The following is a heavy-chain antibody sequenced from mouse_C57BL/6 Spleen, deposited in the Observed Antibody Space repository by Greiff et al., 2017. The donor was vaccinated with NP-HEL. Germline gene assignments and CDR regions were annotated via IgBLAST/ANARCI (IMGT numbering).Heavy chain of an antibody. CDR2: IHPNSGST. D-gene: IGHD1-1*01. CDR1: GYTFTSYW. V-gene: IGHV1-64*01. CDR3: ARVDYGSPWFAY. Sequence: QVQLQQPGAELVKPGASVKLSCKASGYTFTSYWMHWVKQRPGQGLEWIGMIHPNSGSTNYNEKFKSKATLTVDKSSSTAYMQLSSLTSEDSAVYYCARVDYGSPWFAYWGQGTLVTVSA. J-gene: IGHJ3*01.